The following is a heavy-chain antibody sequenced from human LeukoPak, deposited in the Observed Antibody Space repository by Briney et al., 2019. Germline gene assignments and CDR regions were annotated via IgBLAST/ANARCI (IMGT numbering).Heavy chain of an antibody. CDR1: GFTFSSYA. CDR3: AKDRELLWYGESGDAFDI. Sequence: GGSLRLSCAASGFTFSSYAMSCVRHAPGKGLGWVSPISGSGGSTYYADSVKGRFTISRENSKNTLYLQMNSLRAQDTAVYNSAKDRELLWYGESGDAFDIWGQGTLVTVSS. V-gene: IGHV3-23*01. J-gene: IGHJ3*02. D-gene: IGHD3-10*01. CDR2: ISGSGGST.